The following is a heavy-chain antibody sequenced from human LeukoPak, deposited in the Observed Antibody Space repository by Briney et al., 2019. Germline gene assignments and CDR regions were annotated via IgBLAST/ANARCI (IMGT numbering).Heavy chain of an antibody. CDR2: ISYDGSNK. V-gene: IGHV3-30*18. J-gene: IGHJ6*02. D-gene: IGHD6-19*01. CDR1: GFRFSSYG. CDR3: AKVESGQWVNYYYYTMDV. Sequence: GGSLRLSCAASGFRFSSYGMHWVRQAPGKGLEWVAVISYDGSNKYYTDSVKGRFTISRDNSKNTLYLQMNSLRAEDTAVYYCAKVESGQWVNYYYYTMDVWGQGTTVTVSS.